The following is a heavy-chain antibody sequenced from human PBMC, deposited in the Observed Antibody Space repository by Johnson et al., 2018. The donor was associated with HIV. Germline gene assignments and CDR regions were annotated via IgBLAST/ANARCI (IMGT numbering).Heavy chain of an antibody. Sequence: VQLVESGGGLVQPGGSLRLSCAASGFTFSSYWMSWVRQAPGKGLEWISVIYSGGSTYYADFVKGRFTISRDTSKKSVFLQMNSLRPEDTAVYYCARDNEDIVMVGAFDIWGQGTMVTVSS. CDR3: ARDNEDIVMVGAFDI. CDR1: GFTFSSYW. D-gene: IGHD2-15*01. J-gene: IGHJ3*02. CDR2: IYSGGST. V-gene: IGHV3-66*02.